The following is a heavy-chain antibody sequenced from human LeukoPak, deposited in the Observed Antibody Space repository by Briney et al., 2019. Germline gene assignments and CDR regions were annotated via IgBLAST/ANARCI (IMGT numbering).Heavy chain of an antibody. V-gene: IGHV4-4*07. CDR1: GGSISSYY. J-gene: IGHJ4*02. CDR3: ARDMYYYGSGSYRLDY. D-gene: IGHD3-10*01. CDR2: IHTSGST. Sequence: PSETLSLTCTFSGGSISSYYWSWIRQPAGKGLEWIGRIHTSGSTNYNPSLKSRVTTSVDTSKNQFSLKLSSVTAADTAVYYCARDMYYYGSGSYRLDYWGQGTLVTVSS.